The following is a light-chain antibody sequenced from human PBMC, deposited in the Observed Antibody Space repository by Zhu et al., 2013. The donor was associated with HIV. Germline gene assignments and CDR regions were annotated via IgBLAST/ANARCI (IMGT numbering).Light chain of an antibody. V-gene: IGKV1-27*01. Sequence: IQMTQSPSSLSASVGDRVTITCRASQGIGNYLAWYQQKPGKVPKLLIYAASTLQSGVPSRFSGSGSGKDFTLTITSLQPEDVATYYCQQYNSAPRTFGQGPRW. J-gene: IGKJ1*01. CDR3: QQYNSAPRT. CDR1: QGIGNY. CDR2: AAS.